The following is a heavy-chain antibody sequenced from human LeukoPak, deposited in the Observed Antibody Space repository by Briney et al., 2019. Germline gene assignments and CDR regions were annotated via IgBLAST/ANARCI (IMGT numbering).Heavy chain of an antibody. CDR3: ARVRRGSYYVYYFDY. CDR2: IYYSGST. Sequence: SETLSLTCTVSGGSVSSGSYYWSWIRQPPGKGLEWIGYIYYSGSTNYNPSLKSRVTISVDTSKNQFSLKLSSVTAADTAAYYCARVRRGSYYVYYFDYWGQGTLVTVSS. J-gene: IGHJ4*02. D-gene: IGHD1-26*01. V-gene: IGHV4-61*01. CDR1: GGSVSSGSYY.